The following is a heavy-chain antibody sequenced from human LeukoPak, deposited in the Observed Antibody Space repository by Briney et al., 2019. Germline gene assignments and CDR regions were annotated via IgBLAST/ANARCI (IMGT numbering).Heavy chain of an antibody. CDR2: INHSGST. V-gene: IGHV4-34*01. D-gene: IGHD3-22*01. J-gene: IGHJ3*02. Sequence: KSSEILSLTCAVNVGSFSGYDRSWIRQPPWKGLEWIEEINHSGSTNYNPSLKSRVTISVDTSKNQFSLKLSSVTAADTAVYYCAREGLYYYDSSGYSDAFDIWGQGTMVTVSS. CDR3: AREGLYYYDSSGYSDAFDI. CDR1: VGSFSGYD.